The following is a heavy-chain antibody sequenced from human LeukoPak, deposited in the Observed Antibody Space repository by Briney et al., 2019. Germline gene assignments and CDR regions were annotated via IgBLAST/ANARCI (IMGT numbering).Heavy chain of an antibody. CDR2: IHYSGST. J-gene: IGHJ6*02. V-gene: IGHV4-59*01. CDR3: ARVRSDYYYGMDV. CDR1: GGSISTYY. Sequence: SETLSLTCSVSGGSISTYYWSWVRQPPGKGLEWIGHIHYSGSTNYNPSLKSRVTISVDTSQNQVSLKLSSVTAADTAVYYCARVRSDYYYGMDVWGQGTTVTVSS.